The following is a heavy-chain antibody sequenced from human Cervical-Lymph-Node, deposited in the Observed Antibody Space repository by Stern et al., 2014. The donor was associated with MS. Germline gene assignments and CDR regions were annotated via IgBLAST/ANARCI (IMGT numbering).Heavy chain of an antibody. Sequence: QVQLVQSGAEVKKPGASVKVSCKASGYTFTSYDIHWVRQATGQGLEWMGWMNPNSGDTGFAQKFQGRVTMTRNTSISTAYMELSSLRSEDTAVYYCASSTSSAHYYYYGMDVWGQGTTVTVSS. D-gene: IGHD6-19*01. CDR2: MNPNSGDT. CDR3: ASSTSSAHYYYYGMDV. J-gene: IGHJ6*02. V-gene: IGHV1-8*01. CDR1: GYTFTSYD.